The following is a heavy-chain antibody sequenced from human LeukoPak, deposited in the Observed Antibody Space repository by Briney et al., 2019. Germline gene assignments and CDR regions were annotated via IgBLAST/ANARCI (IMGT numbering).Heavy chain of an antibody. D-gene: IGHD3-9*01. CDR2: INHSGST. J-gene: IGHJ4*02. CDR1: GGSFSGYY. CDR3: ARGGGYFDWPYPY. Sequence: SETLPLTCAVYGGSFSGYYWSWIRQPPGKGLEWIGEINHSGSTNYNPSLKSRVTISVDTSKNQFSLKLSSVTAADTAVYYCARGGGYFDWPYPYWGQGTLVTVSS. V-gene: IGHV4-34*01.